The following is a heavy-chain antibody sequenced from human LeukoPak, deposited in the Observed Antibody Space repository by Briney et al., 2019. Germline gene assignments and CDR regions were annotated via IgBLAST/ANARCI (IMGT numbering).Heavy chain of an antibody. Sequence: SVKVSCKASGFTFTSSAVQWVRQARGQRLEWIGWIVVGSGNTNYAQKFQERVTITRDMSTSLVYMELSSLRSEDTAVYYCAAEAAYYYDSRDAFDVWGQGTMAAVSS. J-gene: IGHJ3*01. V-gene: IGHV1-58*01. CDR1: GFTFTSSA. D-gene: IGHD3-22*01. CDR3: AAEAAYYYDSRDAFDV. CDR2: IVVGSGNT.